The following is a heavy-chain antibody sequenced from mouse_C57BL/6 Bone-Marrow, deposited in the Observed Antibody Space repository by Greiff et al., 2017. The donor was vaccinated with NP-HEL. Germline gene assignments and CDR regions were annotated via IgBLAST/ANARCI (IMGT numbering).Heavy chain of an antibody. V-gene: IGHV5-12*01. CDR1: GFTFSDYY. CDR2: ISNGGGST. J-gene: IGHJ2*01. Sequence: EVQLVESGGGLVQPGGSLKLSCAASGFTFSDYYMYWVRQTPEKRLEWVAYISNGGGSTYYPDTVKGRFTISRDNAKNTLYLQMSRLKSEDTAMYYCARGGFTTVVGFDYWGQGTTLTVSS. D-gene: IGHD1-1*01. CDR3: ARGGFTTVVGFDY.